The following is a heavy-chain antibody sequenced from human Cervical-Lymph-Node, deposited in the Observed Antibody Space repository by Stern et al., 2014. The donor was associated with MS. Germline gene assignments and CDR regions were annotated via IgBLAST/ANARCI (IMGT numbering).Heavy chain of an antibody. CDR1: GGTFTTYS. V-gene: IGHV1-69*06. CDR2: IILIFGTT. J-gene: IGHJ4*02. CDR3: ARYSGTFYFDY. Sequence: VQLVQSGAEVKRPGSSVRVSCKASGGTFTTYSISWVRQAPGQGLEWMGGIILIFGTTNYAQKFQGRITISADKSTSTAYLDLKDTAMYYCARYSGTFYFDYWGQGTLVTVSS. D-gene: IGHD1-26*01.